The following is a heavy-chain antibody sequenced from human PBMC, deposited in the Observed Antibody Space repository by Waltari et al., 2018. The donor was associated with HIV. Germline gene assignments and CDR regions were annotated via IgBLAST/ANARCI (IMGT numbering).Heavy chain of an antibody. CDR2: IYYTGIA. V-gene: IGHV4-39*01. J-gene: IGHJ2*01. Sequence: QLQLQESGPGLVKPSETLSLTCTGSGGSVSSRSYFWGWIRPPPGKGVEWVGRIYYTGIAYYNPSLKSRVTISVDTSKNQFSLKVTSVTAADTAVYYCARHALRVGAAYWNFDLWGRGTLVTVSS. CDR3: ARHALRVGAAYWNFDL. CDR1: GGSVSSRSYF. D-gene: IGHD1-26*01.